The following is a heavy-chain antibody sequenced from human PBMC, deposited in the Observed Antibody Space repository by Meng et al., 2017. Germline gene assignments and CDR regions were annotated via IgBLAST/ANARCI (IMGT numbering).Heavy chain of an antibody. CDR1: GYTFTDYW. J-gene: IGHJ4*02. CDR2: INPKSGDT. Sequence: QVQLVQSGAEVKKPGASGKVSCKASGYTFTDYWLHWVRRAPGQGLEWMGRINPKSGDTHYAQRFQGRVTMTGDTSISTAYMELSGLRSDDTAMYYCARDEDISAAGKLFGDYWGQGTLVTVSS. CDR3: ARDEDISAAGKLFGDY. V-gene: IGHV1-2*06. D-gene: IGHD6-13*01.